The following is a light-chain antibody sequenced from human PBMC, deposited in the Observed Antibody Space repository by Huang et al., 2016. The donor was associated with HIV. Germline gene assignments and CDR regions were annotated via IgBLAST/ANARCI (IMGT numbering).Light chain of an antibody. CDR2: GAS. CDR3: QQYGTSPQT. V-gene: IGKV3-20*01. CDR1: QSVSSSY. J-gene: IGKJ1*01. Sequence: EIVLTQSPGPLFLSPGERATLSCRASQSVSSSYLAWYQQKPGQAPRLVIHGASSRATGIPDRFSGSGSGTDFTLTISRLEPEDFAVYYCQQYGTSPQTFGQGTKVEIK.